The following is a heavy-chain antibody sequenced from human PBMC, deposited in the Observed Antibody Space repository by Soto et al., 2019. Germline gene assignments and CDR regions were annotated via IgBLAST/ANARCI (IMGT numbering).Heavy chain of an antibody. CDR3: ARRPLVRGIIPYSFDS. V-gene: IGHV4-39*01. CDR2: IYYRGSA. D-gene: IGHD3-10*01. Sequence: QLQLQESGPGLVKPSETLSLTCTVSGGSINNSSFYWGWVRQPPGKRLEWIGSIYYRGSAYYNPSLKSRLTIAVDTSKNQFSLTLSSVNAADTAVYFCARRPLVRGIIPYSFDSWGQGTLVTVSS. CDR1: GGSINNSSFY. J-gene: IGHJ4*02.